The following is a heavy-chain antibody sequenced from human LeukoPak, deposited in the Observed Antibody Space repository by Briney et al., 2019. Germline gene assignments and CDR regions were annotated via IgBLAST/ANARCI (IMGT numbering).Heavy chain of an antibody. D-gene: IGHD3-22*01. Sequence: GGSLRLSCTASRFTFGDYAMSWVSQAPGKGLEWVGFIRSKAYGGTTDYAASVKGRFTISRDDSKSTAYLQMNSMKTEDTAVYYCTRDLSHYYYASSAKGGYWGQGTLFTVSS. V-gene: IGHV3-49*04. CDR2: IRSKAYGGTT. J-gene: IGHJ4*02. CDR1: RFTFGDYA. CDR3: TRDLSHYYYASSAKGGY.